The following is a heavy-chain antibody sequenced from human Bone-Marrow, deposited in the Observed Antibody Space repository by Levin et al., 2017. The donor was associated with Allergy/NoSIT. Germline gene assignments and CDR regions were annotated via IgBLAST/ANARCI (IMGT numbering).Heavy chain of an antibody. V-gene: IGHV3-13*01. J-gene: IGHJ3*02. CDR1: GFTFRTHD. CDR3: ARYNYEYNALDI. D-gene: IGHD5-18*01. Sequence: GESLKISCAASGFTFRTHDMHWVRQGTGKGLEWVSTIGTAGDTYYPDSVRGRFTISRENAKNSLYLQMNGLSAGDTAVYYRARYNYEYNALDIWGQGTMVTVSS. CDR2: IGTAGDT.